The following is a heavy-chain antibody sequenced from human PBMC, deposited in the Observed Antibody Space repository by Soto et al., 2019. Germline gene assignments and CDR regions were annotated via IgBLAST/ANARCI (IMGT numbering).Heavy chain of an antibody. Sequence: EVHLLESGGDVVQPGRSLRLSCAASGFTFSNYAMNWIRQAPGKGLEWLSSISANGRNAYYADSVKGRFTISRDRSKNTLDLQLDSLRVEDTAIYFCAKDLSSLGWLALGAPFDSWGQGTLVTVSS. CDR3: AKDLSSLGWLALGAPFDS. CDR1: GFTFSNYA. V-gene: IGHV3-23*01. J-gene: IGHJ4*02. D-gene: IGHD3-22*01. CDR2: ISANGRNA.